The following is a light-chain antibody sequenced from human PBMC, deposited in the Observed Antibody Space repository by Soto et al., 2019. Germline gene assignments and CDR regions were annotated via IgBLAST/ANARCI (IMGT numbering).Light chain of an antibody. CDR1: QSVTNY. CDR2: SAS. V-gene: IGKV1-39*01. Sequence: DIQMTQSPSSLSASVGDRVTITCRASQSVTNYLNWYQQKPGKAPKLLIYSASSLQSGVPSRFSGSGSGTYFTLTISSLQPEDFATYYCQQSYDTRMYTFGQGTKPEIK. CDR3: QQSYDTRMYT. J-gene: IGKJ2*01.